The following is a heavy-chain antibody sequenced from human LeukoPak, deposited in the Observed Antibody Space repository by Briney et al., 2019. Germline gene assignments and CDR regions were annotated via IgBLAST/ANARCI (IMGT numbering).Heavy chain of an antibody. J-gene: IGHJ4*02. V-gene: IGHV3-33*01. CDR3: TRVSESGNSDY. CDR2: IWYDGKNK. CDR1: GFSFTGYG. Sequence: GGSLRLSCAASGFSFTGYGIHWARQVPGKGLDWVAVIWYDGKNKHYADSVKGRFTISRDTSKNTVYLQMNSLRAEDTAVYYCTRVSESGNSDYWGQGTLVTVSS. D-gene: IGHD4-23*01.